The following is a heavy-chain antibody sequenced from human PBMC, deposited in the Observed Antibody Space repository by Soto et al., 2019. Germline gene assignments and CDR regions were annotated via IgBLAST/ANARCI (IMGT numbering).Heavy chain of an antibody. V-gene: IGHV3-30-3*01. CDR2: ISYDGTNQ. Sequence: QVQLVESGGGVVQPETSLRLSCTVSGFTFRNYPMHWVRQAPGKGLEWVSVISYDGTNQYYTHSVKGRFTISRDNSKNTLYLVMNSLRPEDTAVYYCAKGSTLGYYYGLEVWGQGTTVTVSS. J-gene: IGHJ6*02. CDR1: GFTFRNYP. D-gene: IGHD1-26*01. CDR3: AKGSTLGYYYGLEV.